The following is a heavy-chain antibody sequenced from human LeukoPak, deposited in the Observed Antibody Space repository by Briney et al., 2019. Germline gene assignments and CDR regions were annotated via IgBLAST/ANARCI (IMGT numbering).Heavy chain of an antibody. Sequence: SETLSLTCAVYGGSFSGYYWSWIRQPPGKGLEWIGEINHSGSTNYNPSLKSRVTISVDTSKNRFSLKLSSVTAADTAVYYCARVGRGYSSSWTPRRDYYYYGMDVWGQGTTVTVSS. J-gene: IGHJ6*02. CDR3: ARVGRGYSSSWTPRRDYYYYGMDV. CDR1: GGSFSGYY. D-gene: IGHD6-13*01. V-gene: IGHV4-34*01. CDR2: INHSGST.